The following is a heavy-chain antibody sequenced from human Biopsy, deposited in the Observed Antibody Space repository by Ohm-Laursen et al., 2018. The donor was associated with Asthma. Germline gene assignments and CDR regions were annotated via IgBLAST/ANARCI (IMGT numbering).Heavy chain of an antibody. V-gene: IGHV3-30-3*01. J-gene: IGHJ5*02. CDR1: RFTYE. CDR2: ISYDGSSI. CDR3: ARTTYGDDGFDP. D-gene: IGHD4-17*01. Sequence: SLRLSCAASRFTYEMHWVRQAPGKGLEWVAVISYDGSSIYYADSVKGRFTISRDNSKNTLSLQMNSLTAEDTAVYYCARTTYGDDGFDPWGQGTLVTVSS.